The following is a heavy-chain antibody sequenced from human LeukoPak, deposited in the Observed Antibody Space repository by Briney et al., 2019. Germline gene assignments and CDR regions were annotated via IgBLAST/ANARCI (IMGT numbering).Heavy chain of an antibody. V-gene: IGHV1-24*01. D-gene: IGHD3-10*01. Sequence: ASVKVSCKVSGYTLTELSMHWVRQAPGKGLEWMGGFDPEDGETIYAQKLQGRVTMTEDTSTDTAYMELSSLRSEDTAVYYCATGKPRGSGSFLRYHFDFWGQGTLVTVSS. CDR3: ATGKPRGSGSFLRYHFDF. J-gene: IGHJ4*02. CDR1: GYTLTELS. CDR2: FDPEDGET.